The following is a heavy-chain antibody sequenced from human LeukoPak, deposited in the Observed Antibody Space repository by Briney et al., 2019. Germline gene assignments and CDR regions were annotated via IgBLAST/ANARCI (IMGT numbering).Heavy chain of an antibody. CDR3: ARAGSVAAYRGGDCYWENDY. Sequence: SETLSLTCTVSGGSISSYYWSWLRQPPGKGLEWIGYIYYSGSTNYNPSLKSRVTISVDTSKNQFSLKLSSVTAADTAVYYCARAGSVAAYRGGDCYWENDYWGQGTLVTVSS. V-gene: IGHV4-59*01. J-gene: IGHJ4*02. CDR2: IYYSGST. CDR1: GGSISSYY. D-gene: IGHD2-21*02.